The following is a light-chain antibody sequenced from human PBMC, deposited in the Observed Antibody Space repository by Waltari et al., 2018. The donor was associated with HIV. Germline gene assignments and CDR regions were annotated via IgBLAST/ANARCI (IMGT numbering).Light chain of an antibody. CDR2: EVT. CDR3: CSCPRSGIRYV. CDR1: SRNVGSDDL. J-gene: IGLJ1*01. Sequence: QSALPQPASVSGSPGRSITISCTETSRNVGSDDLVSWYQQHPGEAPKLIIYEVTKRPSGVSNRFSGSKSGNTASLTISGLQAEDEADYYCCSCPRSGIRYVFGTGTKVTVL. V-gene: IGLV2-23*02.